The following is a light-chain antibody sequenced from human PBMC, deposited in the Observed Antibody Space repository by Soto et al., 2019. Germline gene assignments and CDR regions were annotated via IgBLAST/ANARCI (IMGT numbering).Light chain of an antibody. CDR3: QVWXXXXXXPV. Sequence: SYELTQPPSVSVAPGKTARITCGGNNIGSKSVHWYQQKPGQAPVLVIYYDSDRPSGIPERFSGSNSGNTATLTISRVEAGDEADYYCQVWXXXXXXPVFGXGT. CDR2: YDS. V-gene: IGLV3-21*01. J-gene: IGLJ2*01. CDR1: NIGSKS.